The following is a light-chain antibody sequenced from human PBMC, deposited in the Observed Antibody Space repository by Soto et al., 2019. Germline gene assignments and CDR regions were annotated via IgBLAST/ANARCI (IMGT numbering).Light chain of an antibody. J-gene: IGKJ5*01. CDR2: DAS. Sequence: DIQMTQSPSTLSASVGDRVTITGLASQSISSWLAWYQQKPGKAPKLLIYDASSLESGVPSRFSGSGSGTEFTLTISSLQPDDFATYYCQQYNSYSLYTFGQGTRLEI. CDR3: QQYNSYSLYT. V-gene: IGKV1-5*01. CDR1: QSISSW.